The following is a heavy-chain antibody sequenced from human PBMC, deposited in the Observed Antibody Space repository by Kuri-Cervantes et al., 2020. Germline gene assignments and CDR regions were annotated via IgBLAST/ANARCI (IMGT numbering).Heavy chain of an antibody. CDR3: ARDYYYDSSGYYYGSPFDY. V-gene: IGHV4-39*07. Sequence: SETLSLTCTVSGGSISSSSYYWGWIRQPPGKGLEWIGSIYYSGSTYYNPSLKSRVTMSVDTSKNQFSLKLSSVTAADTAVYYCARDYYYDSSGYYYGSPFDYWGHGTLVTVSS. CDR2: IYYSGST. J-gene: IGHJ4*01. CDR1: GGSISSSSYY. D-gene: IGHD3-22*01.